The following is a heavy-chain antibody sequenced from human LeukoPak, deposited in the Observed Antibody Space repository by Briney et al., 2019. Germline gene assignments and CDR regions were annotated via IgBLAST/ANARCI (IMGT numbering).Heavy chain of an antibody. CDR2: INGDGSTT. CDR1: GFTFSSYW. J-gene: IGHJ4*02. Sequence: GGSLRLSCAASGFTFSSYWMHWVRQAPGKGLVWVSRINGDGSTTTYADSVKGRFTISRDNSKNTLYLQMNSLRAEDTAVYYCAREGIELAAAGTYYFDYWGQGTLVTVSS. CDR3: AREGIELAAAGTYYFDY. D-gene: IGHD6-13*01. V-gene: IGHV3-74*01.